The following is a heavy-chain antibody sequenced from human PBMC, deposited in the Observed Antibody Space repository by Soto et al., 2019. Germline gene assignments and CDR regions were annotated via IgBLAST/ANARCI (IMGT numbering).Heavy chain of an antibody. CDR3: ARDKGLVVVPAAMGYYYYGMDV. Sequence: GASVKVSCKASGYTFTSYGISWVRQAPGQGLEWMGWISAYNGNTNYAQKLQGRVTMTTDTSTSTAYMELRSLRSDDTAVYYCARDKGLVVVPAAMGYYYYGMDVWGQGTTVTVS. CDR2: ISAYNGNT. CDR1: GYTFTSYG. J-gene: IGHJ6*02. V-gene: IGHV1-18*01. D-gene: IGHD2-2*01.